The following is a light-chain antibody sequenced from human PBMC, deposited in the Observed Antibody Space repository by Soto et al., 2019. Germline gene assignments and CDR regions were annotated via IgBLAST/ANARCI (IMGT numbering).Light chain of an antibody. CDR1: QSVTNN. J-gene: IGKJ3*01. CDR2: SAS. CDR3: QQYNSWPKT. V-gene: IGKV3-15*01. Sequence: EIVMTQSPATLSVSPGEGATLSCRASQSVTNNLAWYQQKPGQSPRLLIYSASTRATGIPARFSGSGSGTEFTLNISSLQSEDFAVYYCQQYNSWPKTFGPGTKVDIK.